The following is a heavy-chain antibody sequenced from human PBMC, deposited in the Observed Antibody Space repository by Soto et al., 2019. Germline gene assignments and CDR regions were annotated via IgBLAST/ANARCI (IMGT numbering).Heavy chain of an antibody. Sequence: GGSLRLSCAASGFNFSSYSMNWVRQAPGKGLEWVSSISSSSSYIYYADSVKGRFTISRDNAKNSLYLQMNSLRAEDTAVYYCARDGGQGGLSSGWFDYWGQGTLVTVSS. J-gene: IGHJ4*02. CDR3: ARDGGQGGLSSGWFDY. CDR2: ISSSSSYI. D-gene: IGHD3-16*01. V-gene: IGHV3-21*01. CDR1: GFNFSSYS.